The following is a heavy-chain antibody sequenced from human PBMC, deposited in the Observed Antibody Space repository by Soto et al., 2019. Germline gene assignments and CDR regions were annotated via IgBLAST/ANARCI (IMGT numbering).Heavy chain of an antibody. V-gene: IGHV1-69*01. CDR3: ARVNYYASSGRFERDYYYGMDV. D-gene: IGHD3-22*01. CDR2: IIPIFGTA. J-gene: IGHJ6*02. Sequence: QVQLVQSGAEVKKPGSSVKVSCKASGGTFSSYAISWVRQAPGQGLEWMGGIIPIFGTANYAQKFQGRVTITADESTSTAYMELSSLRSEDTAVYYCARVNYYASSGRFERDYYYGMDVWGQGTTVTVSS. CDR1: GGTFSSYA.